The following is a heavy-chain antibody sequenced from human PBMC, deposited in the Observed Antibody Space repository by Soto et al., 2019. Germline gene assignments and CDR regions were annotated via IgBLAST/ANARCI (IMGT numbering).Heavy chain of an antibody. Sequence: PSETLSLTCTVSGGSISNGYYYWSWVRQNPGKGLEWIGHIYHSGRTYYKPSLKSRVTISVDTSKNQFSLNLSSVTAADTAVYYCARWVEVSLDYFDSWGQGTPVTVSS. J-gene: IGHJ4*02. CDR2: IYHSGRT. V-gene: IGHV4-31*02. CDR3: ARWVEVSLDYFDS. D-gene: IGHD2-15*01. CDR1: GGSISNGYYY.